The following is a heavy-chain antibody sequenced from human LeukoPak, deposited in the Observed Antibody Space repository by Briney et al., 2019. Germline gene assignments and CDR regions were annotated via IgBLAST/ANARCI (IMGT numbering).Heavy chain of an antibody. CDR2: ISYSGAT. J-gene: IGHJ6*03. CDR3: ARDGFYYHYYMDV. Sequence: NPSETLSLTCTLSGGTLTSSTYFWGWIRQPPGKGLEWIGSISYSGATYYNPSLKSRVSMSVHTSKNQFSLKLSSVTAADTAVYYCARDGFYYHYYMDVWGEGTTVTVSS. CDR1: GGTLTSSTYF. V-gene: IGHV4-39*07.